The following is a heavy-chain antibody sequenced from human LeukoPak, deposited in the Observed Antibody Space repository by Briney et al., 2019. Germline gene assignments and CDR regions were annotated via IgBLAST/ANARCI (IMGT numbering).Heavy chain of an antibody. Sequence: GGSLRLSCAASGFTFSSYWMSWVRQAPGKGLEWVANIKQDGGEEYYVDSVKGRFTISRDNAKNSLSLHLQMNSLRAEDTAVYYCARDRRRIAAAGTEVEDAFDIWGQGTMVTVSS. CDR3: ARDRRRIAAAGTEVEDAFDI. CDR2: IKQDGGEE. J-gene: IGHJ3*02. D-gene: IGHD6-13*01. CDR1: GFTFSSYW. V-gene: IGHV3-7*01.